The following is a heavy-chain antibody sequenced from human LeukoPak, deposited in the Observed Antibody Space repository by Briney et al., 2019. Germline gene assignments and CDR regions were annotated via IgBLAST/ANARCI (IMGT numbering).Heavy chain of an antibody. D-gene: IGHD3-10*01. CDR3: ARRAYGSGSFNRYYFDY. Sequence: SETLSLTCSVSGGSTSDYYWNWIRQPAGQGLEWLGRIYYTGNTAFNPSLESRLTMSLDTAKNQFSLKVTSVTAADTAVYYCARRAYGSGSFNRYYFDYWGQGTLVAVSS. V-gene: IGHV4-4*07. J-gene: IGHJ4*02. CDR1: GGSTSDYY. CDR2: IYYTGNT.